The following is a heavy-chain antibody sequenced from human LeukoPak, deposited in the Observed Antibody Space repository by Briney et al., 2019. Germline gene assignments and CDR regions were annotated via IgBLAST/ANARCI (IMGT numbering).Heavy chain of an antibody. D-gene: IGHD3-22*01. Sequence: SVKVSCTASGGTSNSHAISWVRQAPGQGLEWMGRIIPNLGTTNRAQNFQDRVTLTADKSTNPAYMELTSLTSDDTAVYYCAATNDGGGYQWGDFFDFWGQGTLVTVSS. CDR1: GGTSNSHA. CDR3: AATNDGGGYQWGDFFDF. CDR2: IIPNLGTT. V-gene: IGHV1-69*04. J-gene: IGHJ4*02.